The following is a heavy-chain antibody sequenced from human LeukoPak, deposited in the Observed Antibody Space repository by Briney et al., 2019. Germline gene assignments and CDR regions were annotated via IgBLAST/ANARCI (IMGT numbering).Heavy chain of an antibody. CDR2: IIPIFGTA. Sequence: GASVKVSCKASGGTFSSYAISWVRQAPGQGLEWMGGIIPIFGTANYAQKFQGRVTITADESTSTAYMELSSLRSEDTAVYYCASSSPPADYYYDSSGYSLERPFDPWGQGTLVTVSS. J-gene: IGHJ5*02. CDR1: GGTFSSYA. D-gene: IGHD3-22*01. V-gene: IGHV1-69*13. CDR3: ASSSPPADYYYDSSGYSLERPFDP.